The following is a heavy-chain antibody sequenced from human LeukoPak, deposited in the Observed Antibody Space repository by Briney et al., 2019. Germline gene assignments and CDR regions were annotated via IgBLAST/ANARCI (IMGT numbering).Heavy chain of an antibody. CDR2: IWYDGSKK. V-gene: IGHV3-33*01. J-gene: IGHJ4*02. CDR1: GVTFSNYG. D-gene: IGHD3-16*01. CDR3: ARDLGLTNYQFDY. Sequence: PGGSLRLSCAASGVTFSNYGMHWVRQAPGKGLEWVAVIWYDGSKKYYGDSVKGRFTISRDDSKNTVYLQMNSLRAEDTAVYYCARDLGLTNYQFDYWGRGTLVTDPS.